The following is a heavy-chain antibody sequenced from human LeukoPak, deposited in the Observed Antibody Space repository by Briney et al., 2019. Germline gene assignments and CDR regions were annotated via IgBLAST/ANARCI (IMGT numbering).Heavy chain of an antibody. Sequence: GGSLRLSCAASGFTFSSYSMNWVRQAPGKGLEWVAVISYDGSNKYYADSVKGRFTISRDNSKNTLYLQMNSLRAEDTAVYYCARDTTPYDFGNWFDPWGQGTLVTVSS. J-gene: IGHJ5*02. V-gene: IGHV3-30*03. D-gene: IGHD3-3*01. CDR3: ARDTTPYDFGNWFDP. CDR2: ISYDGSNK. CDR1: GFTFSSYS.